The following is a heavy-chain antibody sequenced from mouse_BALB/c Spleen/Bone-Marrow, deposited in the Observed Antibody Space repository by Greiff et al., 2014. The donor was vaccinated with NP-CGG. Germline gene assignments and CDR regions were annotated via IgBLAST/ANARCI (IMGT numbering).Heavy chain of an antibody. J-gene: IGHJ3*01. CDR3: TRSGPGFAY. Sequence: QVQLQQSGAELVKPGASVKLSCKASGYTFTNYFMYWVKQRPGQGLEWIGEISPNNGGTNFNENFKSKATLTLDKSSSTAYVQLSSLTSEDSAVYYCTRSGPGFAYWGHGTLVTVSA. CDR2: ISPNNGGT. V-gene: IGHV1S81*02. CDR1: GYTFTNYF.